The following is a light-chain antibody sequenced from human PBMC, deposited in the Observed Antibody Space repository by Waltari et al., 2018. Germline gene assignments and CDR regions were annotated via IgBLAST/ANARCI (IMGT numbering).Light chain of an antibody. CDR3: SSRNGRASQVV. J-gene: IGLJ2*01. Sequence: SSGLTQDPAVSVALGQTIRITCRGDRLRTSYASWYQVKTGQAPVLVMFGKEKRPSGVPDRISGESSETTSSLIITGAQAEDEADYYCSSRNGRASQVVFAGGTKVTVL. CDR2: GKE. CDR1: RLRTSY. V-gene: IGLV3-19*01.